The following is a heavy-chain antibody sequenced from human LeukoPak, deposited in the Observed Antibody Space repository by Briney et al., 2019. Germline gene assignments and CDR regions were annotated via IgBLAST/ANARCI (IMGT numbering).Heavy chain of an antibody. D-gene: IGHD3-22*01. Sequence: SQTLSLTCTVSGASISSGLYYWNWIRQSAGKGLEWIGRIQTSPSRSANYNPSLKSRVTISVDTSKNQFSLKLSSVTAADTAVYYCAMFTYYYDSSGYYFVDYWGQGTLVTVSS. J-gene: IGHJ4*02. CDR3: AMFTYYYDSSGYYFVDY. CDR2: IQTSPSRSA. CDR1: GASISSGLYY. V-gene: IGHV4-61*02.